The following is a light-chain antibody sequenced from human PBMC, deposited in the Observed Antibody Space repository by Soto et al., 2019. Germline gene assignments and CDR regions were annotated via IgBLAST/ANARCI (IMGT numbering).Light chain of an antibody. V-gene: IGKV1-5*01. J-gene: IGKJ5*01. Sequence: DIQMTQSPSTLSASVGDRVTITCRASQSISSWLAWYQQKPGKAPKLLIYDASSLESGVPSRFSGSGSGTDFTLTISCLQSEDFATYYCQQYYSYPLFGQGTRLEIK. CDR3: QQYYSYPL. CDR1: QSISSW. CDR2: DAS.